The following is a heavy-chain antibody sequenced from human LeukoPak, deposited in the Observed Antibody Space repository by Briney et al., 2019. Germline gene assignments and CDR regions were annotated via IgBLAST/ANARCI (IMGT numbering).Heavy chain of an antibody. CDR3: ARGGYYGSGSYGDY. J-gene: IGHJ4*02. Sequence: PSETLSLTCTASGGSISSSSYYWGWIRQPPGKGLEWIGSIYYSGSTYYNPSLKSRVTISVDTSKNQFSLKLSSVTAADTAVYYCARGGYYGSGSYGDYWGQGTLVTVSS. D-gene: IGHD3-10*01. CDR2: IYYSGST. CDR1: GGSISSSSYY. V-gene: IGHV4-39*01.